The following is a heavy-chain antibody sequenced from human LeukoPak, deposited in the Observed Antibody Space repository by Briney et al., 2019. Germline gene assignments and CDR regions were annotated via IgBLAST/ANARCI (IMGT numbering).Heavy chain of an antibody. D-gene: IGHD6-13*01. CDR2: IRYDGSDK. CDR3: AKGGYSSSWFLLLLGYYGMDV. CDR1: GFTFSSYG. Sequence: GGSLRLSCAASGFTFSSYGMLWVRQAPGKGLEWVAFIRYDGSDKYYADSVKGRFTISRDNSKNTLYLQMNSLRAEDTAVYYCAKGGYSSSWFLLLLGYYGMDVWGQGTTVTVSS. J-gene: IGHJ6*02. V-gene: IGHV3-30*02.